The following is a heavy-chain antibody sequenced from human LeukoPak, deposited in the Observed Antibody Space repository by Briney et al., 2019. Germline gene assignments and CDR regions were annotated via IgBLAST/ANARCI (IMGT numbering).Heavy chain of an antibody. D-gene: IGHD3-3*01. CDR3: ARDRDPYYDFWSGSMDV. J-gene: IGHJ6*02. Sequence: GGSLRLSCAASGFTFSSYGMYWVRQAPGKGLEWVAVIWYDGSNKYYADSVKGRFTISRDNSKNTLYLQMTSLRAEDTAVYYCARDRDPYYDFWSGSMDVWGQGTTVTVSS. CDR2: IWYDGSNK. CDR1: GFTFSSYG. V-gene: IGHV3-33*01.